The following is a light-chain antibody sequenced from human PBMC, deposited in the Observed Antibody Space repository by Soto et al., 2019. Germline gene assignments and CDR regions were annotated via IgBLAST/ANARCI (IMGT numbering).Light chain of an antibody. V-gene: IGLV1-51*02. J-gene: IGLJ3*02. CDR2: ENT. CDR3: GTWDSSLSAGV. CDR1: SSNIWDNY. Sequence: QSVLTQPPSVSAAPGQKVTISCSGSSSNIWDNYVSWYQQLPGTAPKLLIYENTKRPSEIPDRFSGSKSGTSATLDIAGLQTGDAADYYCGTWDSSLSAGVFGGGTQLTVL.